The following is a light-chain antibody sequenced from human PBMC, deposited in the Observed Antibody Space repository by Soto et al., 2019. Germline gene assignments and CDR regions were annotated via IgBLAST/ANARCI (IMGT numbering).Light chain of an antibody. CDR1: QSISSW. CDR3: QQYNSYSWT. CDR2: DAS. J-gene: IGKJ1*01. V-gene: IGKV1-5*01. Sequence: DIQMTQSPSTLSASVGDRVTITCRASQSISSWLAWYQQKPGKVPNLLIYDASSLETGVPSRFSGSGSGTEFTLTISSLQPEDFAAYYCQQYNSYSWTFGQGTKVDIK.